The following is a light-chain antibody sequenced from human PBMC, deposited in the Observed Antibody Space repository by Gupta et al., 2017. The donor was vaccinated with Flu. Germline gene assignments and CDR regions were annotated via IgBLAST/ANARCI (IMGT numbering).Light chain of an antibody. V-gene: IGKV3-20*01. J-gene: IGKJ1*01. CDR1: QSVSSSY. CDR2: DAS. Sequence: GTLSLSPGERATLSCRASQSVSSSYLAWYQQKPGQAPRLLIYDASNMATVIPDRFSGSGSGTDFTLTISRLEPEDSAVYYCQQYGSSPWTFGQGTKVEI. CDR3: QQYGSSPWT.